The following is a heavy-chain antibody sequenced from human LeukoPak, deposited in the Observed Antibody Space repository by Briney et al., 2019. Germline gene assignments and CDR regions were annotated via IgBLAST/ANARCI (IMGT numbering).Heavy chain of an antibody. J-gene: IGHJ3*02. CDR2: INTDGGST. D-gene: IGHD2-2*01. V-gene: IGHV3-74*01. Sequence: GGSLRLSCAASGFTFSSYWMHWVRQAPGKGLVWVSRINTDGGSTSYADSVKGRFTISRDNAKNTLYLQMNSLRAEDTAVYYCARSRPYCSSTSCSYDAFDIWGQGTMVTVSS. CDR1: GFTFSSYW. CDR3: ARSRPYCSSTSCSYDAFDI.